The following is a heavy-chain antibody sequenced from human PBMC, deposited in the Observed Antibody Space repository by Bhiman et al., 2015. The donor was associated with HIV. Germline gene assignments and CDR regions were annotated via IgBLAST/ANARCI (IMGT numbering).Heavy chain of an antibody. CDR1: GFSFDTYP. Sequence: QVHLVESGGGVVQPGRSLRLSCAASGFSFDTYPMHWVRQAPGKGLEWVAVISYDGSNKYYADSVRGRFTISRDNSKNTLYLEMNSLRAEDTAVYYCASPEVDIVAIFDYWGQGTLVTVSS. V-gene: IGHV3-30-3*01. J-gene: IGHJ4*02. CDR2: ISYDGSNK. CDR3: ASPEVDIVAIFDY. D-gene: IGHD5-12*01.